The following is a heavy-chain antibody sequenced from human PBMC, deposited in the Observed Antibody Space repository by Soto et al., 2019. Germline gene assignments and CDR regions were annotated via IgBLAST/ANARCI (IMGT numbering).Heavy chain of an antibody. D-gene: IGHD6-19*01. V-gene: IGHV1-18*01. Sequence: SVKVSCKASGYTFTSYGIIWVRQAPGQGLEGMGWISAYNGNTNYAQKLQGRVTMTTDTSTSTAYMELRSLRSDDTAVYYCARDRYSSGWYPVDYWGQGSLVTVSS. CDR1: GYTFTSYG. J-gene: IGHJ4*02. CDR2: ISAYNGNT. CDR3: ARDRYSSGWYPVDY.